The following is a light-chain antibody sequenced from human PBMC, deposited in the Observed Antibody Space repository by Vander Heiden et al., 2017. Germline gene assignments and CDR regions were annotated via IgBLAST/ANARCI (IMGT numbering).Light chain of an antibody. CDR3: GTWDSSLSAAF. V-gene: IGLV1-51*01. Sequence: QPVFTHPPSVSAAPGQKGTIPCSGRSSNIGNNYVSWYQHLPGTAPKLLIYDNNKRPSGIPDRFSGSKSGTSATLGITGLQTGDEADYYCGTWDSSLSAAFFGGGTKLTVL. CDR1: SSNIGNNY. CDR2: DNN. J-gene: IGLJ2*01.